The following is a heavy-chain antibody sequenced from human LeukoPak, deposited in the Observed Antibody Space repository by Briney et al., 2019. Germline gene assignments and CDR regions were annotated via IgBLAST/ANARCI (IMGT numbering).Heavy chain of an antibody. V-gene: IGHV3-23*01. J-gene: IGHJ4*02. Sequence: GSLILSCAAAGFPFSSYAMSWVRQAPGKGLEWVSAISGSGGSTYYADSVKGRFTISRDNSKNTLYLQMNSLRAEDTAVYYCAKSKGSGYDWDYWGQGTLVTVSS. CDR3: AKSKGSGYDWDY. CDR2: ISGSGGST. D-gene: IGHD5-12*01. CDR1: GFPFSSYA.